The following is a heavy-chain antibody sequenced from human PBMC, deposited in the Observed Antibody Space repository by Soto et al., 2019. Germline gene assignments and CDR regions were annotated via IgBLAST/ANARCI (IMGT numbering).Heavy chain of an antibody. J-gene: IGHJ4*02. CDR1: GGSISSSSYY. Sequence: QLQLQESGPGLVKPSETLSLTCTVSGGSISSSSYYWGWIRQPPGKGLEWIGSIYYSGSTYYNPSLKSRVPISVDTSKNQFSLKLSSVTAADTAVYYCARHRIVVVVAAVGFFDYWGQGTLVTVSS. CDR2: IYYSGST. D-gene: IGHD2-15*01. CDR3: ARHRIVVVVAAVGFFDY. V-gene: IGHV4-39*01.